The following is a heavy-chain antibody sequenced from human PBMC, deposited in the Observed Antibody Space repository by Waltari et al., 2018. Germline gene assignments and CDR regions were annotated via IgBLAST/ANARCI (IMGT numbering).Heavy chain of an antibody. CDR1: GASITSYY. Sequence: QVQLQESGPGLVKPSETLSLTCTVSGASITSYYWSWIRQPAGKGLQWIGHIYTSGTTNYNPSLKSRVTISGDTSMNQFSLKVTSVNAADTAVYYCARVGGTKVPESGAFDIWGQGTMVTVSS. CDR3: ARVGGTKVPESGAFDI. V-gene: IGHV4-4*07. J-gene: IGHJ3*02. D-gene: IGHD4-17*01. CDR2: IYTSGTT.